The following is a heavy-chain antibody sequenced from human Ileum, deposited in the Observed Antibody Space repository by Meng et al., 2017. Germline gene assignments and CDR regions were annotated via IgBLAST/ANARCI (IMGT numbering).Heavy chain of an antibody. CDR3: ARYGSGYHWYFDL. CDR1: GFTFDDYA. D-gene: IGHD3-10*01. CDR2: ISWNSGSI. Sequence: SLKISCAASGFTFDDYAMHWVRQAPGKGLEWVSGISWNSGSIGYADSVKGRFTISRDNAKNSLYLQMNSLRAEDMALYYCARYGSGYHWYFDLWGLGTLVTVSS. V-gene: IGHV3-9*03. J-gene: IGHJ2*01.